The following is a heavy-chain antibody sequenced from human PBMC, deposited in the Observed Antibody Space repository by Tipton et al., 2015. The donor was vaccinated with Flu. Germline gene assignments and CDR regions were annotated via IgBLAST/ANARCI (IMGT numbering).Heavy chain of an antibody. CDR2: ISSSGITN. Sequence: SLRLSCAASGFTFSDYYMTWIRQAPGKGLEWVSYISSSGITNHYAGSVRGRFTISRDNAKNSLDLQMNSLRGEDTAVYYCARWFWNAFDVWGQGTTVT. J-gene: IGHJ3*01. CDR3: ARWFWNAFDV. D-gene: IGHD3-3*01. V-gene: IGHV3-11*04. CDR1: GFTFSDYY.